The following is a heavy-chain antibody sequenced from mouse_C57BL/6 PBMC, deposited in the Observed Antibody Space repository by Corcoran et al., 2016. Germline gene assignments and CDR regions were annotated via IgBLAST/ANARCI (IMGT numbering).Heavy chain of an antibody. Sequence: QIQLVQSGPELKKPGETVKISCKASGYTFTTYGMSWVKQAPGKGLKWMGWINTYSGVPTYADDFKGRFAFSLETSASTAYLQINNLKNEDTATYFCARWGYYGRVAWFAYWGQGTLVTVSA. CDR1: GYTFTTYG. D-gene: IGHD1-1*01. V-gene: IGHV9-3*01. J-gene: IGHJ3*01. CDR3: ARWGYYGRVAWFAY. CDR2: INTYSGVP.